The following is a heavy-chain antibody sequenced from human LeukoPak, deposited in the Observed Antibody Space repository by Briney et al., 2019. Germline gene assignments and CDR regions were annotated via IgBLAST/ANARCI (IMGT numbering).Heavy chain of an antibody. J-gene: IGHJ4*02. D-gene: IGHD3-10*01. CDR1: GGSISSNTYY. V-gene: IGHV4-39*01. CDR2: IYYSGTT. CDR3: ASNLFYYDSGSYYSL. Sequence: SETLSLTCTVSGGSISSNTYYWGWVRQPPGRGLEWIGSIYYSGTTYYNPSPKSRVTISVDTSKNQFSLKLSSVTAADTAVYYCASNLFYYDSGSYYSLWGQGTLVTVSS.